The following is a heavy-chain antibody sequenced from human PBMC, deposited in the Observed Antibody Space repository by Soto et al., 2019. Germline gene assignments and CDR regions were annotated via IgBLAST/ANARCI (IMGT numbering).Heavy chain of an antibody. CDR2: INHSGST. CDR3: ARGNLIAAAGTSYYYYGMDV. CDR1: GGSFSGYY. D-gene: IGHD6-13*01. V-gene: IGHV4-34*01. J-gene: IGHJ6*02. Sequence: SETLSLTCAVYGGSFSGYYWSWIRQPPGKGLEWIGEINHSGSTNYNPSLKSRVTISVDTSKNQFSLELSSVTAADTAVYYCARGNLIAAAGTSYYYYGMDVWGQGTTVTVSS.